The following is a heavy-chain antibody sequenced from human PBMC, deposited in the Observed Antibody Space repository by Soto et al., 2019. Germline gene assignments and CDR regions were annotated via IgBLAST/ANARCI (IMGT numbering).Heavy chain of an antibody. J-gene: IGHJ4*02. V-gene: IGHV1-3*01. CDR3: ARDLVGRTLVVVPAAISGYFDY. CDR2: INAGNGNT. Sequence: QVQLVQSGAEVKKPGASVKVSCKASGYTFTSYAMHWVRQAPGQRLEWMGWINAGNGNTKYSQKFQGRVTITRDTSASTAYMELSSLRSEDTAVYYCARDLVGRTLVVVPAAISGYFDYWGQGTLVTVSS. D-gene: IGHD2-2*01. CDR1: GYTFTSYA.